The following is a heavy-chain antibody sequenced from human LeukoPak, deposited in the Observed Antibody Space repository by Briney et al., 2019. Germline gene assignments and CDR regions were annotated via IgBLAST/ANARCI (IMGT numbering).Heavy chain of an antibody. CDR1: GYTFTGSY. D-gene: IGHD1-14*01. J-gene: IGHJ4*02. CDR3: SRDTTPLDY. CDR2: INPNSGDT. Sequence: ASVKVSCKTSGYTFTGSYMHWVRQAPGQGLEWMGWINPNSGDTHYAQKFQGRVTMTRDTSISTAYMEMARLTSDDTAVYYCSRDTTPLDYWGQGTLVTVSS. V-gene: IGHV1-2*02.